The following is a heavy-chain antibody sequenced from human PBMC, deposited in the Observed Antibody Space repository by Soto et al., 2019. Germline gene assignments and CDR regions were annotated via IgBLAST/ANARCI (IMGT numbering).Heavy chain of an antibody. Sequence: EVQLVESGGGLVQPGGSRRVSCAASGFSFSNYAMNWVRQAPGKGLERVSYISIGSGSIFYEASLKGRFTISRDDAKYSLYMQLHTLGAEDTAVYYCVRDARWDFDFRGQGTMVTVSS. V-gene: IGHV3-48*01. CDR3: VRDARWDFDF. CDR2: ISIGSGSI. CDR1: GFSFSNYA. J-gene: IGHJ3*01. D-gene: IGHD1-26*01.